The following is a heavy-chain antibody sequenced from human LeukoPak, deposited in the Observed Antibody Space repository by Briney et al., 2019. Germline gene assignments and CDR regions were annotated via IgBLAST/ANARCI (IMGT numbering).Heavy chain of an antibody. J-gene: IGHJ3*02. Sequence: GGSLRLSCAASGFTFDDYAMHWVRQAPGKGLEWVSGFSWSSGSIGYADSVKGRFTLSRDNAKTSLYLQMNSLRAEDTALYYCARYYYGGNSFAFDIWGQGTMVTVSS. CDR1: GFTFDDYA. D-gene: IGHD4-23*01. V-gene: IGHV3-9*01. CDR2: FSWSSGSI. CDR3: ARYYYGGNSFAFDI.